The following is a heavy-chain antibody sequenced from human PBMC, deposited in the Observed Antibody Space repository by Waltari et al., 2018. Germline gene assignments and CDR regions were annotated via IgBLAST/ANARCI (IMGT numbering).Heavy chain of an antibody. D-gene: IGHD6-13*01. Sequence: EVHLVDSGGGLVQPGGSLRLSCAASGFIFSNYWMHWLRQAPGKGPVWVSQIKTDGSTTRYTDSVEGRFTISRDNARNMLYLQMNSLRAEDTALYYCAAYSGSWYWGQGTLVTVSS. J-gene: IGHJ4*02. V-gene: IGHV3-74*01. CDR1: GFIFSNYW. CDR3: AAYSGSWY. CDR2: IKTDGSTT.